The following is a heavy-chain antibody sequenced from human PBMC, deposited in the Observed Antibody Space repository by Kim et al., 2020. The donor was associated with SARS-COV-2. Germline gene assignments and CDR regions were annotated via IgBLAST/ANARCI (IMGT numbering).Heavy chain of an antibody. CDR1: GFIFSNYA. J-gene: IGHJ6*02. Sequence: GGSLRLSCAASGFIFSNYAMRWVRQAPGKGLEWVSTISNIVGGTYDADSVKGRFTISRDNSKNTVYLEMNGLRTEDSAVYYWAKGCPRGKMCAMDVWGQGTKVTVSS. V-gene: IGHV3-23*01. CDR3: AKGCPRGKMCAMDV. D-gene: IGHD3-10*01. CDR2: ISNIVGGT.